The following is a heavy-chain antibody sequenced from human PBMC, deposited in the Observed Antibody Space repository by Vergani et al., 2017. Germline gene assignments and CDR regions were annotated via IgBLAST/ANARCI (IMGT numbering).Heavy chain of an antibody. CDR2: ISGSGGST. CDR1: GFTFSSYA. D-gene: IGHD5-12*01. CDR3: AKANPRNSGYDYLYYYHAMDV. Sequence: EVQLLESGGGLVQPGGSLRLSCAASGFTFSSYAMSWVRQAPGKGLEWVSAISGSGGSTYYADSVKGRFTISRDSSKNTLYLQMNSLSAGDTAVYYCAKANPRNSGYDYLYYYHAMDVWGQGTTVTVSS. V-gene: IGHV3-23*01. J-gene: IGHJ6*02.